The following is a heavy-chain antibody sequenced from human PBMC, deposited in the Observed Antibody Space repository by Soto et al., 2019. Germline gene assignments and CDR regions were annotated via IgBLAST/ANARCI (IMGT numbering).Heavy chain of an antibody. D-gene: IGHD1-26*01. CDR3: ARQVRSGSYPDY. Sequence: SETLSLTCTVSGGSISSSSYYWGWIRQPPGKGLEWIGSIYFTGGTYYNPSLKSRVTMSVDRSKNQFSLKLNSLTAADTAVYYCARQVRSGSYPDYWGQGTLVTVSS. CDR2: IYFTGGT. J-gene: IGHJ4*02. CDR1: GGSISSSSYY. V-gene: IGHV4-39*01.